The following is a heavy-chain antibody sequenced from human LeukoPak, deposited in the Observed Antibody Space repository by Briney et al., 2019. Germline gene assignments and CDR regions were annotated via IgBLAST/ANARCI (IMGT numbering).Heavy chain of an antibody. D-gene: IGHD3-22*01. CDR2: IYHSGST. V-gene: IGHV4-4*02. CDR3: ARKNYYYDSSGYRSPILDY. Sequence: SGTLSLTCAVSGGSITGSNWWNWVRQPPGKGLEWIGEIYHSGSTNYNPSLKSRVTISVDKSTNQFSLKLSSVTAADTAVYYCARKNYYYDSSGYRSPILDYWGQGTLVTVSS. CDR1: GGSITGSNW. J-gene: IGHJ4*02.